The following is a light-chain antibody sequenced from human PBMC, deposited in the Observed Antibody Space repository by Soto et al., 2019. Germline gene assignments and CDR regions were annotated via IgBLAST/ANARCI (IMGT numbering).Light chain of an antibody. CDR2: ASS. CDR3: QKYNSAPRT. V-gene: IGKV1-27*01. J-gene: IGKJ2*01. Sequence: DIQMTQPPSSLSASVGDRVTITCRASQGISNYLAWFQQKPGKVPELLIYASSTLRSGVPSRFSGSGSGKNFTLTISSLQPEDVATYYCQKYNSAPRTFGQGTKLEIK. CDR1: QGISNY.